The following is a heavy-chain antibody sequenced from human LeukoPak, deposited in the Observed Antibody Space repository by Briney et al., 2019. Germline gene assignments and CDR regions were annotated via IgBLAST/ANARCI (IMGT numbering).Heavy chain of an antibody. D-gene: IGHD3-16*01. CDR3: ARELRTFDC. CDR1: GFTFSSYW. Sequence: PGGSLRLSCAASGFTFSSYWMTWVRQAPGKGLEWVANIKHNGDELNYVDSVEDRFTISRDNAKNSLYLHMTSLRAEDTAVYYCARELRTFDCWGQGTLVTVSS. J-gene: IGHJ4*02. CDR2: IKHNGDEL. V-gene: IGHV3-7*01.